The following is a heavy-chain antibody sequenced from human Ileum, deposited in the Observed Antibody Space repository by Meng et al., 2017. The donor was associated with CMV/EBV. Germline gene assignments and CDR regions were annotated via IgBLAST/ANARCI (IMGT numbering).Heavy chain of an antibody. Sequence: SGYTFTNFYMHWVRQAPGQGLQWMGMINPSGGSTLYAQKFQGRLTVTRDTSTSTVYMEVSSLRSEDTAVYYCATDIGGGGATYYFDYWGQGTLVTVSS. CDR2: INPSGGST. CDR1: GYTFTNFY. D-gene: IGHD2-15*01. CDR3: ATDIGGGGATYYFDY. V-gene: IGHV1-46*01. J-gene: IGHJ4*02.